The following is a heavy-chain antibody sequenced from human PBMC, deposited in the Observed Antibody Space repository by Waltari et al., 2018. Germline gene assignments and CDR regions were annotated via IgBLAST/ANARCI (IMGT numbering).Heavy chain of an antibody. J-gene: IGHJ6*02. Sequence: QVQLVQSGAEVKKPGASVKVSCKASGYTFTSCDINGVRQVSGQGLEWRGWRNPNSGNPNTAQKCQGRVTMTMDISTSTAYMDLSSLTSEDTAVYYCAAEKWERQGGYYYYGMDVWGQGTTVTVS. CDR3: AAEKWERQGGYYYYGMDV. CDR2: RNPNSGNP. V-gene: IGHV1-8*01. CDR1: GYTFTSCD. D-gene: IGHD1-26*01.